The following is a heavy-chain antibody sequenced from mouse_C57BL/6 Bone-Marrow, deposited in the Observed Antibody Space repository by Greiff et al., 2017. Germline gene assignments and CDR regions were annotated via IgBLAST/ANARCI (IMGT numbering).Heavy chain of an antibody. V-gene: IGHV1-81*01. CDR3: ARSRQLRLHHFDY. J-gene: IGHJ2*01. CDR2: IYPRSGNT. D-gene: IGHD3-2*02. Sequence: QVQLKESGAELARPGASVKLSCKASGYTFTSYGISWVKQRTGQGLEWIGEIYPRSGNTYYNEKFKGKATLTADKSSSTAYMELRSLTSEDSAVYFCARSRQLRLHHFDYWGQGTTLTVSS. CDR1: GYTFTSYG.